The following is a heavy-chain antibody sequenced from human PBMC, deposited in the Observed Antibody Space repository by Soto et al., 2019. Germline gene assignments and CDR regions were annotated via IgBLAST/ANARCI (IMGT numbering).Heavy chain of an antibody. CDR3: SRFYGGTSYSFFDK. CDR2: ISFDGSNQ. Sequence: GGSLRLSCEASGFAFSGYGMNWVRQAPGKGLEWVATISFDGSNQDYADSVKGRFTISRDNSKRTLYLQLSSLSAKDTAVYYCSRFYGGTSYSFFDKWGQGTMVTVSS. CDR1: GFAFSGYG. V-gene: IGHV3-30*03. J-gene: IGHJ3*02. D-gene: IGHD4-17*01.